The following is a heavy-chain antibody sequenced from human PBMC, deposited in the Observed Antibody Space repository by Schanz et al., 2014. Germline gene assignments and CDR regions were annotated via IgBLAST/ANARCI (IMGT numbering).Heavy chain of an antibody. CDR1: GFIFSDHY. CDR3: ARANYRRKINFDY. V-gene: IGHV3-33*01. CDR2: IWYDENNK. D-gene: IGHD3-10*01. Sequence: QVQLVESGGGVVQPGRSLRLSCAASGFIFSDHYMDWVRQAPGKGLEWVAVIWYDENNKYYADSVKGRFTMSRDNSKNTLYLQMNSLRAEDTAVYYCARANYRRKINFDYWGRGTLVTVSS. J-gene: IGHJ4*02.